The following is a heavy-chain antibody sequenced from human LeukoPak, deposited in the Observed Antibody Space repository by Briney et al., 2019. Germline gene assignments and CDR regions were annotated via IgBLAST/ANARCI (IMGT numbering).Heavy chain of an antibody. CDR3: AKDATATLDY. J-gene: IGHJ4*02. CDR1: GFTFSDYG. Sequence: GGSLRLSCAASGFTFSDYGLHWVRQAPGKGLEWVALISYDGSLKYYVDSVKGRYTISRDNTMNTLYLQMNSLRAEDTAVYYCAKDATATLDYWGQGALVTVSS. D-gene: IGHD2-21*02. V-gene: IGHV3-30*18. CDR2: ISYDGSLK.